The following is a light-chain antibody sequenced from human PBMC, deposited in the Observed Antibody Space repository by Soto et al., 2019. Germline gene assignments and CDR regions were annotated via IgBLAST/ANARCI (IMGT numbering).Light chain of an antibody. Sequence: DIQMTQSPSPLSASVGDRVTITCRASQSIGTLLAWYQQKPGKAPKLLIYDASSLESGAPARFSGSGSGTEFTLAISSLQSDDFATYYCQQYKSPPDTFGQGTRLEIK. CDR1: QSIGTL. V-gene: IGKV1-5*01. CDR3: QQYKSPPDT. J-gene: IGKJ2*01. CDR2: DAS.